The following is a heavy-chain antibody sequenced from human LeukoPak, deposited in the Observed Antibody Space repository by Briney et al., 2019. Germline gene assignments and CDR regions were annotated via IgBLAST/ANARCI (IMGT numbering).Heavy chain of an antibody. CDR1: GGSISPYY. D-gene: IGHD6-13*01. Sequence: SETLSLTCNVSGGSISPYYWTWIRQPPGKGLEWIGFIYYFGSPNYNPSLKSRVTTLVDTSKNQFSLQLTSVTAADTAVYYCARGLRYSSDYWGPGILVTVSS. V-gene: IGHV4-59*01. J-gene: IGHJ4*02. CDR2: IYYFGSP. CDR3: ARGLRYSSDY.